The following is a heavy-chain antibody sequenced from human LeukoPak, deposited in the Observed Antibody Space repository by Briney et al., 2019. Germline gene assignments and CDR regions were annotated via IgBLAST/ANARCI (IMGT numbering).Heavy chain of an antibody. V-gene: IGHV3-23*01. CDR2: MGGSGDSP. J-gene: IGHJ4*02. Sequence: GGSLRLSCTASGFTFSSYAMTWVRQAPGKWLEWVSAMGGSGDSPKYADSVKGRFTMSRDSSKNMVYLQMNSLRPGDRAVYYCARHWSADYWGRGTLVTVSP. CDR3: ARHWSADY. CDR1: GFTFSSYA.